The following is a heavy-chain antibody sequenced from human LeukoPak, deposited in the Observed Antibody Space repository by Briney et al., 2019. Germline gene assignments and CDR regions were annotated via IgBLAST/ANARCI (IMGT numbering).Heavy chain of an antibody. V-gene: IGHV3-23*01. Sequence: GGSLRLSCAASGFTFSSYAMSWVRQAPGKGLEWFSAISGSGGSTYYADSVKGRFTISRDNSKNTLYLQMNSLRAEDTAVYYCAKGGQGVVQAAIAYWGQGTLVTVSS. CDR3: AKGGQGVVQAAIAY. CDR2: ISGSGGST. J-gene: IGHJ4*02. CDR1: GFTFSSYA. D-gene: IGHD2-2*01.